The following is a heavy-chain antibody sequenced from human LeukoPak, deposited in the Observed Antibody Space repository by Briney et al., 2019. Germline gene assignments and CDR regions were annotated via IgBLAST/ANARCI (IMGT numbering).Heavy chain of an antibody. Sequence: PGGSLRLPCAASGFTFSSYWMSWVRQASGKGLEWVANIKQDGSEKYYVDSVKGRFTISRDNAKNSLYLQMNSLRAEDTAVYYCARDPYTVTSYYYYMDVWGKGTTVTVSS. J-gene: IGHJ6*03. CDR3: ARDPYTVTSYYYYMDV. CDR2: IKQDGSEK. V-gene: IGHV3-7*01. CDR1: GFTFSSYW. D-gene: IGHD4-17*01.